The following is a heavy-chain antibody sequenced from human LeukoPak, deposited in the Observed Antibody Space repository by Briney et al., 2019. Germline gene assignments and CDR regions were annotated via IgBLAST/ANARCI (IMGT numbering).Heavy chain of an antibody. J-gene: IGHJ4*02. Sequence: PGGSLRLSCAASGFTFSSYAMSWVRQAPGKGLEWVSAISGSGGSTYYADSVKGRFTISRDNSKNTLYLQMNSLRAEDTAVYYCAKDRLTSTLLWFGELFLDYWGQGTLVTVSS. CDR1: GFTFSSYA. D-gene: IGHD3-10*01. V-gene: IGHV3-23*01. CDR2: ISGSGGST. CDR3: AKDRLTSTLLWFGELFLDY.